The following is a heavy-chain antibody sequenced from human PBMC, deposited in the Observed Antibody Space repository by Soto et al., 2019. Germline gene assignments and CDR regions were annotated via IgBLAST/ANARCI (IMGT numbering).Heavy chain of an antibody. CDR2: IFSNGEK. V-gene: IGHV2-26*04. J-gene: IGHJ5*02. D-gene: IGHD2-8*01. CDR1: GFSLTSGRVG. Sequence: QVTLKESGPVLVKPTETLTLTCSVSGFSLTSGRVGVSWIRQPPGKALEWLAHIFSNGEKSYITSLKRRLTNPKDPPKRPVGPTQTNHDPVDPGPYFLACWGWTNPGFDPWGQGTLVTVSS. CDR3: ACWGWTNPGFDP.